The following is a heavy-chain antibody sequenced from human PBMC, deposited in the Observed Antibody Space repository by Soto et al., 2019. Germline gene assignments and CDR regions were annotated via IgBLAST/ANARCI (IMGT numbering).Heavy chain of an antibody. V-gene: IGHV3-13*05. D-gene: IGHD2-15*01. CDR1: GFSFRDYD. Sequence: EVQLVESGGGSVQPGESLRLSCASSGFSFRDYDMHWVRQRKGKGLEWVSALGAARDPYYVGSVKGRFSVSRDNALNSLFLQMNNLRVDVTAVYFCARAHLGLLPRRADYYYAMHVVGPGATVTISS. CDR2: LGAARDP. CDR3: ARAHLGLLPRRADYYYAMHV. J-gene: IGHJ6*02.